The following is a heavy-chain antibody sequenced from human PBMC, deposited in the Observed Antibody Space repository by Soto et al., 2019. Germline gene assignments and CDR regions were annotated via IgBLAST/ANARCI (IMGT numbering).Heavy chain of an antibody. D-gene: IGHD3-9*01. CDR3: GRTGPLVLRYFGWLTYHGAFEI. CDR1: GGSFRGYY. Sequence: QVQLQQWGAGMLKPSETLSLTCAVYGGSFRGYYWRWIRQTPGKGLEWIGEITHSGSTNYKPSLTSRVTISVDTSKYHFSLKLISVTAADTAVYYCGRTGPLVLRYFGWLTYHGAFEIWGQGPIVTVSS. V-gene: IGHV4-34*01. CDR2: ITHSGST. J-gene: IGHJ3*02.